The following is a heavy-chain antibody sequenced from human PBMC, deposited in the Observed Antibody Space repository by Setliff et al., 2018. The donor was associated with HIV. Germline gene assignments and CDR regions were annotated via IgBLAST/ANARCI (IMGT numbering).Heavy chain of an antibody. Sequence: ASVKVSCKAYGHTYNAYGITWVRQAPGQGLEWMGWISAHYGSTKYAQKLQGRVTMTTDTSTNTAYMELRSLISDDTAVYYCASSSPTTHYYGSGSPPLDYWGQGTLVTVSS. V-gene: IGHV1-18*01. J-gene: IGHJ4*02. CDR1: GHTYNAYG. CDR2: ISAHYGST. CDR3: ASSSPTTHYYGSGSPPLDY. D-gene: IGHD3-10*01.